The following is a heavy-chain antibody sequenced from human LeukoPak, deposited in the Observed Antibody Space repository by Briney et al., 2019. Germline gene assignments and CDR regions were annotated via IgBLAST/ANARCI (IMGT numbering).Heavy chain of an antibody. J-gene: IGHJ5*02. V-gene: IGHV5-51*01. CDR2: IYPGDSDT. CDR1: GYSFTSYW. CDR3: ARHGFGLSCSGGSCYSPRRWFDP. Sequence: GESLKISCKGSGYSFTSYWIGWVRQMPGKGLEWMGIIYPGDSDTRYSPSFQGQVTISADKSISTAYLQWSSLKASDTAMYYCARHGFGLSCSGGSCYSPRRWFDPWGQGTLVTVSS. D-gene: IGHD2-15*01.